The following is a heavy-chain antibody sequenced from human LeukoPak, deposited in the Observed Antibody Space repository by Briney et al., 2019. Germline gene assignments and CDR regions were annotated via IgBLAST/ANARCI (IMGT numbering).Heavy chain of an antibody. Sequence: SETLSLTCTVSGGSISSTNYYWGWIRQPPGKGLEWIGTIYYSGSTYYNPSLKSRVTISVDTSKNQFSLKLSSVTAADTAVYYCIRGQKGAFDIWGQGTMVTVSS. CDR3: IRGQKGAFDI. V-gene: IGHV4-39*01. J-gene: IGHJ3*02. CDR2: IYYSGST. CDR1: GGSISSTNYY.